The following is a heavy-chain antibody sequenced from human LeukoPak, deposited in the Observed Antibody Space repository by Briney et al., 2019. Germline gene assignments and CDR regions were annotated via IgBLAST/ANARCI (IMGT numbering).Heavy chain of an antibody. D-gene: IGHD2-2*01. CDR1: GFTFSSYS. CDR3: ARENTVVVPAAIHNWFDP. Sequence: PGGSLRLSCAASGFTFSSYSINWVRQAPGKGLEWVSSISSSSSYIYYADSVKGRFTISRDNAKNSLYLQMNSLRAEDTAVYYCARENTVVVPAAIHNWFDPWGQGTLVTVSS. V-gene: IGHV3-21*01. J-gene: IGHJ5*02. CDR2: ISSSSSYI.